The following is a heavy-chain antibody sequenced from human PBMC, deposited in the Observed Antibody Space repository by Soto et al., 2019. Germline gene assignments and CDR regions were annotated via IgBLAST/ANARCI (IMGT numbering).Heavy chain of an antibody. CDR3: VRDGTKTLRDWFDP. CDR1: GASISGYY. D-gene: IGHD1-1*01. J-gene: IGHJ5*02. CDR2: IYATGTT. Sequence: PSETLSLTCTVSGASISGYYWSWIRKSAGKGLEWIGRIYATGTTDYDPSLKSRVMMSVDTSKKQFSLKLRSVTAADTAVYYCVRDGTKTLRDWFDPWGQGISVTVSS. V-gene: IGHV4-4*07.